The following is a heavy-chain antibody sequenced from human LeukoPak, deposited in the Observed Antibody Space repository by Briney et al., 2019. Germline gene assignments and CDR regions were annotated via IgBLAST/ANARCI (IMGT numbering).Heavy chain of an antibody. CDR2: IYSGGST. CDR1: GFTDSSNY. CDR3: ARGGSYLSAFDI. J-gene: IGHJ3*02. V-gene: IGHV3-53*01. Sequence: GGSLRLSCAASGFTDSSNYMSWVRQAPGKGLEWVSIIYSGGSTFYADSVKGRFTIPRDNSKNTLYLQMNSLRAEDTAVYYCARGGSYLSAFDIWGQGTMVTVSS. D-gene: IGHD1-26*01.